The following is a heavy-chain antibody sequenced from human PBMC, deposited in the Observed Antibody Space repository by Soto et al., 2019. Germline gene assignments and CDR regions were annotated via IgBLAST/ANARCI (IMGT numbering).Heavy chain of an antibody. CDR3: ARGPYSSFDS. V-gene: IGHV4-61*01. D-gene: IGHD2-15*01. CDR1: GGSVSSGSYY. Sequence: PSETLSLTYTVSGGSVSSGSYYWSWIRPPPGKGLEGIGYIYYSGSTNYNPSLKSRVTISVDTSKNQFSLKLSSVTAADTAVYYCARGPYSSFDSWGQGTLVTVSS. J-gene: IGHJ4*02. CDR2: IYYSGST.